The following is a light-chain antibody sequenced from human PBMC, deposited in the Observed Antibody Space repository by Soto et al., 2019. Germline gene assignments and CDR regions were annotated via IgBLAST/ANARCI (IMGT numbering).Light chain of an antibody. V-gene: IGKV3-15*01. CDR2: GAS. J-gene: IGKJ2*01. CDR1: QSVSSS. Sequence: EIVMTQSPVTLSVSPGERATLSCRASQSVSSSLAWFQQKPGQAPRLLIYGASTRATGIPARFSGSGSGTELTLTISSLQSEDFAVYYCQQYNNWPRTFGQGTKLEMK. CDR3: QQYNNWPRT.